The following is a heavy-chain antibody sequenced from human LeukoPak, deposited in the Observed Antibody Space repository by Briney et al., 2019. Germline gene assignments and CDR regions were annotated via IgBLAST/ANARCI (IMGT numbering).Heavy chain of an antibody. V-gene: IGHV1-46*01. J-gene: IGHJ6*02. CDR3: ARARGDSSGYYVYYYYGMDV. Sequence: ASVKVSCKASGYTFTSYYMHWVRQAPGQGLEWMGIINPSGGSTGYAQKFQGRVTMTRDTSTSTVYMELSSLRSEDTAVYYCARARGDSSGYYVYYYYGMDVWGQGTTVTVSS. CDR2: INPSGGST. D-gene: IGHD3-22*01. CDR1: GYTFTSYY.